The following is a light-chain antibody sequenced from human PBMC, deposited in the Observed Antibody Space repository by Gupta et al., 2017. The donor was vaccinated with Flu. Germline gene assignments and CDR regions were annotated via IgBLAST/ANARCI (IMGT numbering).Light chain of an antibody. CDR3: PQYYKWLPIT. V-gene: IGKV3D-15*01. CDR2: DAS. CDR1: ESVTSN. Sequence: AALSLSPGERATLSVVASESVTSNLAWPQQSQGQAPRLLIYDASTRATGVPARFSASASGLEFTLTISSRQSEDCSVYYCPQYYKWLPITFGGGTKVEIK. J-gene: IGKJ4*01.